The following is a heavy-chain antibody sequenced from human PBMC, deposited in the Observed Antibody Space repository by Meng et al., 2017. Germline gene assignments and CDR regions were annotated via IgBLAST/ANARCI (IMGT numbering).Heavy chain of an antibody. D-gene: IGHD3-16*01. V-gene: IGHV1-18*01. Sequence: VQVVRSGAEVKKPGASVQVSCKASGYTFTSYGISWVRQAPGPGLEWMGWISAYNGNTNYAQKLQGRVTMTTDTSTSTAYMELRSLRSDDTAVYYCARDLKRDHHLGEGSYWGQGTLVTVSS. J-gene: IGHJ4*02. CDR2: ISAYNGNT. CDR1: GYTFTSYG. CDR3: ARDLKRDHHLGEGSY.